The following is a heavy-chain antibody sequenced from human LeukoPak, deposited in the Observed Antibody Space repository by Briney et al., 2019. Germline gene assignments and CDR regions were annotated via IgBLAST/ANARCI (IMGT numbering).Heavy chain of an antibody. Sequence: SETLSLTCPVSGGSISSSSYYWGWIRQPPGKGLEWIGSIYYSGSTYYNPSLKSRVTISVDTSKNQFSLKLSSVTAADTAVYYCVKVAARPTWAQNAFDIWGQGTMVTV. D-gene: IGHD6-6*01. CDR2: IYYSGST. CDR3: VKVAARPTWAQNAFDI. V-gene: IGHV4-39*01. CDR1: GGSISSSSYY. J-gene: IGHJ3*02.